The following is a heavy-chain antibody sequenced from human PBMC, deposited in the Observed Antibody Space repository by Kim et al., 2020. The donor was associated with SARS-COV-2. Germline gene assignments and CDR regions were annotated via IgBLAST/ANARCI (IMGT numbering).Heavy chain of an antibody. Sequence: YADSVKGRFTISRDNSKNTVLLQMNSLRADDTAIYYCAKTFRPSYYYGLDVWGQGTSVTVSS. V-gene: IGHV3-23*01. D-gene: IGHD3-16*01. CDR3: AKTFRPSYYYGLDV. J-gene: IGHJ6*02.